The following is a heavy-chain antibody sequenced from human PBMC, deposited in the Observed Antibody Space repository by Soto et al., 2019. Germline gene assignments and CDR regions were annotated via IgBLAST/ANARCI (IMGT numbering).Heavy chain of an antibody. CDR2: ILFDGSDN. CDR3: VKDMGYCSGGSCYWGAYFYYYMDV. CDR1: GFSFNNYG. Sequence: QLQLVESGGGVVQPGGSLRLSCAASGFSFNNYGMHWVRQAPGKGLEWVAVILFDGSDNWYADSVKGRFTISRDNSKNTLYLHMNSLTAEDTAVYYCVKDMGYCSGGSCYWGAYFYYYMDVWGKGTTVTVSS. J-gene: IGHJ6*03. D-gene: IGHD2-15*01. V-gene: IGHV3-30*18.